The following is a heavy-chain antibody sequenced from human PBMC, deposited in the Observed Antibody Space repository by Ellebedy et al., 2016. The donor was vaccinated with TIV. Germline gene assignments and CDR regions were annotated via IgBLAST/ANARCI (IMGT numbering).Heavy chain of an antibody. J-gene: IGHJ4*02. V-gene: IGHV3-53*01. CDR1: GFTVSTSY. CDR3: ARNAFTSSSN. D-gene: IGHD6-13*01. Sequence: GESLKISCAASGFTVSTSYMSWVRQPPGKGLEWVSFFYSGGGSNYADSVKGRFIISRDTSKNTVYLQMNSLRIEDTAVYYCARNAFTSSSNWGQGTRVTVSS. CDR2: FYSGGGS.